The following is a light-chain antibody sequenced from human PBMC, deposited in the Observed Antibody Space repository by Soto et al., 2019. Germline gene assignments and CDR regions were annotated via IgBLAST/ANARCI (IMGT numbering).Light chain of an antibody. V-gene: IGLV1-44*01. CDR2: TTN. J-gene: IGLJ2*01. CDR1: SSNIGSNT. CDR3: AAWDDSLNGPV. Sequence: QSVLTQPPSASGTPGQRVTISCSGSSSNIGSNTVNWYQHLPGAAPKLLIYTTNQRPSGVPDRFSGSKSGTSAFLAISGLQSEDEADYHCAAWDDSLNGPVFGGGTKLTVL.